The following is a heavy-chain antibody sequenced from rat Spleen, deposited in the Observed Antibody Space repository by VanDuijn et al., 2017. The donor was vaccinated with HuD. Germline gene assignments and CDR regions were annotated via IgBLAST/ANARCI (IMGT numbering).Heavy chain of an antibody. D-gene: IGHD3-4*01. CDR2: ISYSGST. Sequence: EVQLQESGPGLVKPSQSLSLTCSVTGYSIPSNYWGWIRKFPGNKMEWMGYISYSGSTSYNPSLKSRISITRDTSKNQFFLQWKSVTTEDTATYYCARSGTNPGWYFDFWGPGTMVTVSS. V-gene: IGHV3-1*01. CDR1: GYSIPSNY. J-gene: IGHJ1*01. CDR3: ARSGTNPGWYFDF.